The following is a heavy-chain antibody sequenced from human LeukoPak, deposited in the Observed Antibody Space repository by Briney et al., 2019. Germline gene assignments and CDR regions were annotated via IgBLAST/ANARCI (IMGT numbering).Heavy chain of an antibody. D-gene: IGHD2/OR15-2a*01. Sequence: PGGSLRLSCAAAGFTFSNYAMTWVRQAPGKGLEWVSSISGSGGSTYYADSVKGRFVISRDNSKNTLSLQMNSLRIEDTAVYYCARGAEYFNALDALDFWGQGTMVTVSS. V-gene: IGHV3-23*01. CDR1: GFTFSNYA. CDR2: ISGSGGST. J-gene: IGHJ3*01. CDR3: ARGAEYFNALDALDF.